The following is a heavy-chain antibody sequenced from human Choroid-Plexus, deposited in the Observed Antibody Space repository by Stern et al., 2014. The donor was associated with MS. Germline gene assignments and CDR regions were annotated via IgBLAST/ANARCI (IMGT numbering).Heavy chain of an antibody. D-gene: IGHD6-13*01. J-gene: IGHJ4*02. V-gene: IGHV3-33*01. CDR2: IWYDGSNP. CDR1: GFSFSRYA. Sequence: QVQLVQSGGGVVQPGRSLRLSCAASGFSFSRYAMHWVRQAPGKGLERVALIWYDGSNPYYADSVTGRFTISRDNFKNTLYLQMNSLRAEDTAVYYCASAYSSSHYYFDYWGQGTLVTVSS. CDR3: ASAYSSSHYYFDY.